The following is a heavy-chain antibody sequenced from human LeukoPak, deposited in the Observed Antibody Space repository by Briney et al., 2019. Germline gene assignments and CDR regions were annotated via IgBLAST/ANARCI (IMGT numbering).Heavy chain of an antibody. CDR2: IIPILGIA. J-gene: IGHJ4*02. D-gene: IGHD1-26*01. Sequence: ASVKVSCKASGGTFSSYAISWVRQAPGQGVEWMGRIIPILGIANYAQKFQGRVTITADKSTSTAYMELSSLRSEDTAVYYCARERYSGGPQYYFDYWGQGTLVTVSS. V-gene: IGHV1-69*04. CDR3: ARERYSGGPQYYFDY. CDR1: GGTFSSYA.